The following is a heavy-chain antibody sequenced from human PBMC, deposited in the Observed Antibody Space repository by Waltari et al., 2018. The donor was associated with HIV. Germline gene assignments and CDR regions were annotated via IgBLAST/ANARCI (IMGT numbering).Heavy chain of an antibody. J-gene: IGHJ6*02. CDR3: ARSYLFSRTSPPPVDV. V-gene: IGHV4-59*01. D-gene: IGHD2-2*01. CDR1: GGSINTYY. Sequence: QVQLQESGPGLVKPSETLSLTCTVSGGSINTYYWTWIRQPPGRGLEWIGYIYYSGSANYNPSLKSRVTISIDTSKNQFSLKLSSVTAADTAVYYCARSYLFSRTSPPPVDVWGQGTTVIVSS. CDR2: IYYSGSA.